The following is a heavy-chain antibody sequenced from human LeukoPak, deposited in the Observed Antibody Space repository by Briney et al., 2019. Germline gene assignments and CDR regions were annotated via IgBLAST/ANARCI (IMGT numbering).Heavy chain of an antibody. CDR3: ARGGNCGGGTCYSDRGWFDP. CDR1: GGSITFSSYY. CDR2: IYYSGRT. D-gene: IGHD2-15*01. Sequence: SETLSLTCTLSGGSITFSSYYWSWLRQPPGKGLEWFGYIYYSGRTNYNPSLKSRVTISVDTSKNLFSLKLSSVTAADTAVYYCARGGNCGGGTCYSDRGWFDPWGQGTLVTVSS. J-gene: IGHJ5*02. V-gene: IGHV4-61*01.